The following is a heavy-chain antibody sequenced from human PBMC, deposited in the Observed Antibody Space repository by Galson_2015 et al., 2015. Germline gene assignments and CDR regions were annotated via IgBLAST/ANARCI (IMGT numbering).Heavy chain of an antibody. CDR3: ARVGGSGYYEVYFDY. V-gene: IGHV3-7*01. J-gene: IGHJ4*02. Sequence: SLRLCCAASGFTFSSYSMNWVRQVPGKGLEWVDNIKQDGSEKYYVDSVTGRFTISRDNAKNSLYLQMNSLRAEDTAVYYCARVGGSGYYEVYFDYWGQGTLVTVSS. CDR1: GFTFSSYS. CDR2: IKQDGSEK. D-gene: IGHD3-22*01.